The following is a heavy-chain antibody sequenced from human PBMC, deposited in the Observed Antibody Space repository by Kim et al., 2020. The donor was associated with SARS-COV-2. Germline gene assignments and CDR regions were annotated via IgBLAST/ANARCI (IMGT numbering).Heavy chain of an antibody. J-gene: IGHJ2*01. V-gene: IGHV3-23*01. CDR1: GFTFNNYA. CDR2: IGGYGATT. D-gene: IGHD4-17*01. Sequence: GGSLRLSCAASGFTFNNYAMSWVRQAPGKGLEWVAAIGGYGATTYFADSVKGRFTISRDTSDNTLYLQMSSLRAEDTAVYYCATCFAWTTVPPRYFDTWGRGALVTVSS. CDR3: ATCFAWTTVPPRYFDT.